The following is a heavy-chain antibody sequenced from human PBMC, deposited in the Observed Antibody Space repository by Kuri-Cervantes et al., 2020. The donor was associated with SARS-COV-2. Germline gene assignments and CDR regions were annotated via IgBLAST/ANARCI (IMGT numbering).Heavy chain of an antibody. CDR3: ARGSTGYYYYYMDV. J-gene: IGHJ6*03. Sequence: SQTLSLTCTVYGGSFSGYYWSWIRQPPGKGLEWIGEINHSGSTNYNPSLKSRVTISVDTSKSQFSLKLSSVTAADTAVYYCARGSTGYYYYYMDVWGKGTTVTVSS. CDR1: GGSFSGYY. CDR2: INHSGST. D-gene: IGHD3-9*01. V-gene: IGHV4-34*01.